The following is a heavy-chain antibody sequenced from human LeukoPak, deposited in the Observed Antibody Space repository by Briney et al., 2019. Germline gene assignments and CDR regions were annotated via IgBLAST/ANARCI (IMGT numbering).Heavy chain of an antibody. Sequence: GASVKVSCKASGYTFTDNYIQWVRQAPGQGLEWMGWIIPNSGGTNSAQKFQGRVTMTRDTSVSTAYMELSRLRSDDTAVYYCARDHCTSSGCYEYYYYGMDVWGQGTTVTVSS. D-gene: IGHD2-2*01. CDR2: IIPNSGGT. CDR3: ARDHCTSSGCYEYYYYGMDV. CDR1: GYTFTDNY. J-gene: IGHJ6*02. V-gene: IGHV1-2*02.